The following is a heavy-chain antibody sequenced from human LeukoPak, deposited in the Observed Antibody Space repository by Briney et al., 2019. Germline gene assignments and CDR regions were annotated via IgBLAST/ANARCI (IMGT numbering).Heavy chain of an antibody. CDR3: ARERAGDVDY. V-gene: IGHV3-49*03. Sequence: GGSLRLFCATSGFNFGVFAMDWIRQAPGKGLEWVGFIRHREYGGTAEYAASVNGRFAISRDDSKSIVYLQMNDLRTEDTGVYYCARERAGDVDYWGLGTLVTVSS. CDR2: IRHREYGGTA. J-gene: IGHJ4*02. CDR1: GFNFGVFA.